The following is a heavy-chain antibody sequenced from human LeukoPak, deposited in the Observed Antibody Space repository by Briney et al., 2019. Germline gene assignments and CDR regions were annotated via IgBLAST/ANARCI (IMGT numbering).Heavy chain of an antibody. CDR3: ARDSSSFPNYFDY. V-gene: IGHV3-53*01. CDR1: GFTVSSHY. CDR2: IYSSGST. Sequence: GGSLRLSCAASGFTVSSHYMSWVRQAPGKGLEWVSLIYSSGSTFYADPVRGRFTISRDNSKNTLYLQMNSLRPEDTAVYFCARDSSSFPNYFDYWGQGTLVTVPS. D-gene: IGHD3-3*02. J-gene: IGHJ4*02.